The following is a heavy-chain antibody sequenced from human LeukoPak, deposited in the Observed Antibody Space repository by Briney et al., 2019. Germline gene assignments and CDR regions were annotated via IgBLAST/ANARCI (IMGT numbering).Heavy chain of an antibody. Sequence: GGSLRLSCAASGFTFSSYGMHWVRQAPGKGLEWVAVIWYDGSNKYYADSVKGRFTISRDNPKNTLYLQMNSLRAEDTAVYYCAKGYSEDILSYFDYWGQGTLVTVSS. D-gene: IGHD3-9*01. J-gene: IGHJ4*02. CDR2: IWYDGSNK. V-gene: IGHV3-33*06. CDR1: GFTFSSYG. CDR3: AKGYSEDILSYFDY.